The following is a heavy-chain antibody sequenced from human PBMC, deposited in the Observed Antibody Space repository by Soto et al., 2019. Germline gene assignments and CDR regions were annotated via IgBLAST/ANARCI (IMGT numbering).Heavy chain of an antibody. CDR3: ARDTSGGYSAGGGMDV. Sequence: EVQLVESGGGLIQPGGSLRLSCAASGFTVSSNYMSWVRQAPGKGLEWVSVIYTGGSTYYADSVKGRFTISRDTSKNTLYLQMNSLRAEDTAVYYCARDTSGGYSAGGGMDVWGQGTTVIVSS. D-gene: IGHD1-26*01. CDR1: GFTVSSNY. V-gene: IGHV3-53*01. J-gene: IGHJ6*02. CDR2: IYTGGST.